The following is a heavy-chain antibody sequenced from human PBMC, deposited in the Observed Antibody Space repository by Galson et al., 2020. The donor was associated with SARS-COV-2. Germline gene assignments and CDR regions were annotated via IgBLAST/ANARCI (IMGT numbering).Heavy chain of an antibody. CDR2: IYPSRTT. CDR3: ARHLRTMDRGIITTYYYYAMDV. Sequence: ASETLSLTCGVSGGSINNYYWSWVRQPPGKGPEWIGYIYPSRTTSSNPSLGSRVTISLDASRSQIFLRLTSVTAADTAMYYCARHLRTMDRGIITTYYYYAMDVWGQGTKVTVSS. V-gene: IGHV4-4*09. D-gene: IGHD3-10*01. J-gene: IGHJ6*02. CDR1: GGSINNYY.